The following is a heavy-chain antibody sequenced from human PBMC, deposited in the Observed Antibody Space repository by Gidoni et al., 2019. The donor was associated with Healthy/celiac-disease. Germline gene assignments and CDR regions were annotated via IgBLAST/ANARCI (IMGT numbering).Heavy chain of an antibody. Sequence: QLQLQESGPGLVKPSETLSLTCPVSGGSLSSSSYYWGWIRQPPGKGLEWNGSIYYSGSTYYNPSLKSRVTISVDTSKNQFSLKLSFVTAADTAVYYCATTYTTVTTRFDYWGQGTLVTVSS. CDR2: IYYSGST. V-gene: IGHV4-39*01. D-gene: IGHD4-17*01. J-gene: IGHJ4*02. CDR1: GGSLSSSSYY. CDR3: ATTYTTVTTRFDY.